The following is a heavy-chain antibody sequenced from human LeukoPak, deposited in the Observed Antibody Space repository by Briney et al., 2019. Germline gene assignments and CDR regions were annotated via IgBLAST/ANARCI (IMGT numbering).Heavy chain of an antibody. CDR3: TRGSNRYDSSDLDN. Sequence: PGGSLRLSCAASGFTFSNAWMNWVRQAPGKGLEWVGRIYSKADGGTIEYPAPVKGRFTISRDDSKNTLYLQMNSLKTEDTAVYYCTRGSNRYDSSDLDNWGQGTLVTVPS. J-gene: IGHJ4*02. V-gene: IGHV3-15*01. CDR1: GFTFSNAW. D-gene: IGHD3-22*01. CDR2: IYSKADGGTI.